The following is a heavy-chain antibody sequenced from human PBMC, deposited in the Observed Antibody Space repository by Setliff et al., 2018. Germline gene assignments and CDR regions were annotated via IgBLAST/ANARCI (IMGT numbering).Heavy chain of an antibody. J-gene: IGHJ4*02. CDR1: GGSISTTDYY. CDR2: VYYSGNT. CDR3: ARYDSSGYSENYYFDY. D-gene: IGHD3-22*01. V-gene: IGHV4-39*07. Sequence: SETLSLTCTVSGGSISTTDYYWGWIRQPPGKGLEWVGCVYYSGNTYYSPSLKSRVTMFVDTSKNQFSLMLYSVTAADTAIYYCARYDSSGYSENYYFDYWGQGTLVTVSS.